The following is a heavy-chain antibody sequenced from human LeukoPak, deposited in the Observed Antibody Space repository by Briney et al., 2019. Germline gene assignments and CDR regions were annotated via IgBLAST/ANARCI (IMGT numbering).Heavy chain of an antibody. D-gene: IGHD1-1*01. V-gene: IGHV3-23*01. CDR1: GFTFSSNA. CDR2: TSGSGGAT. J-gene: IGHJ4*02. Sequence: PGGSLRLSCAASGFTFSSNAMSWLRQAPGKGLEWVSGTSGSGGATYYADSVKGRFSISRDNSKNTLYLQMNSLRAEDTAVFYCAKDRGGTNFDYWGQGTLVTVSS. CDR3: AKDRGGTNFDY.